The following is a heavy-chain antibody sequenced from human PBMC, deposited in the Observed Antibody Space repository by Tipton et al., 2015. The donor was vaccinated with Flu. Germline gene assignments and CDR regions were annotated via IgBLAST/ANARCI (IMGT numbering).Heavy chain of an antibody. CDR2: IYTSGTT. D-gene: IGHD3-10*01. V-gene: IGHV4-4*07. Sequence: TLSLTCTVSGGSIRSYYWSWIRQPAGKGLEWIGRIYTSGTTNYNPSLKSRVTMSIDTSKDQFSLKLSSVTAADTAVYYCARAWGSGTYVMFHSWGQGTLVRVSS. CDR1: GGSIRSYY. J-gene: IGHJ4*02. CDR3: ARAWGSGTYVMFHS.